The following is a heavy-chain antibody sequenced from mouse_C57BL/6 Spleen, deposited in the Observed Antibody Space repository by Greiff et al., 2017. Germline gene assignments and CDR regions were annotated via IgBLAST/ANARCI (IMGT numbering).Heavy chain of an antibody. J-gene: IGHJ2*01. CDR1: GFTFSSYT. CDR3: ARQKESLYYSNLDYFDY. D-gene: IGHD2-5*01. Sequence: EVHLVESGGGLVKPGGSLKLSCAASGFTFSSYTMSWVRQTPEKRLEWVATISGGGGNTYYPDSVKGRFTISRDNAKNTLYLQMSSLRSEDTALYYCARQKESLYYSNLDYFDYWGQGTTLTVSS. CDR2: ISGGGGNT. V-gene: IGHV5-9*01.